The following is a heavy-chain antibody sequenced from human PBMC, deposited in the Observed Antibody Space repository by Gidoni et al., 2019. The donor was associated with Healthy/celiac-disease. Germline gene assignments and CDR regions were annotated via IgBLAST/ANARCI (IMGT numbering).Heavy chain of an antibody. D-gene: IGHD3-10*01. J-gene: IGHJ6*02. CDR1: GGSVRSGRYY. CDR2: IYYSGST. Sequence: QVQLQESGPGLVKPSETLSLTCTVSGGSVRSGRYYWSWIRQPPGKGLEWIGYIYYSGSTNYNPSLKSRVTISVDTSKNQFSLKLSSVTAADTAVYYCARGLLWFGDNYYYGMDVWGQGTTVTVSS. CDR3: ARGLLWFGDNYYYGMDV. V-gene: IGHV4-61*01.